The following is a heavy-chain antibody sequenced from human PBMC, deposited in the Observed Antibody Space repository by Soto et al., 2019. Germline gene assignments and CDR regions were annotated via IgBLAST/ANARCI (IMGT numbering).Heavy chain of an antibody. J-gene: IGHJ6*02. Sequence: QVQLQESGPGLVKPSQTLSLTCTVSGGSISSGDYYWSWIRQPPGKGLEWIGYIYNNGSTYYNPSRKSRVTISVDTSKHQFSLKLSSVTAADTAVYYCARDRFEGTVTTQRTDYGMDVWGRGTTVTVSS. V-gene: IGHV4-30-4*01. CDR1: GGSISSGDYY. D-gene: IGHD4-17*01. CDR2: IYNNGST. CDR3: ARDRFEGTVTTQRTDYGMDV.